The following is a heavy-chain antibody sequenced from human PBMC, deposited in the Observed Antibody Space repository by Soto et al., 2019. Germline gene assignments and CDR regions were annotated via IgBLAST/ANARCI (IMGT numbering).Heavy chain of an antibody. V-gene: IGHV3-21*01. CDR2: ITSRGTYI. Sequence: EVQLVESGGGLVKPGGSLRLSCAASGFTFINYSMNWVRQAPGKGLEWVSSITSRGTYIYYADSVKGRFTISRDNAKNSLFLQMNSLRAEDTAVYYCAIAPTSFFGSGSHLDYWGQGTLVTVSP. CDR1: GFTFINYS. J-gene: IGHJ4*02. CDR3: AIAPTSFFGSGSHLDY. D-gene: IGHD3-10*01.